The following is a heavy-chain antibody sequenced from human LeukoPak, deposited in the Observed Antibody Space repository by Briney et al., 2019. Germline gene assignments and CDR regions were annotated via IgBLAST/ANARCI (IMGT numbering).Heavy chain of an antibody. Sequence: SETLSLTCTVSGGSITSYYWSWIRQPPGKGLEWIGYIDYSGSTNYNPSLKSRVTISRDTSKNQFSLRLNSVTAADTAFYYCARVRRYCGSDCYNFDYWGQGTLVTVSS. D-gene: IGHD2-21*02. J-gene: IGHJ4*02. CDR1: GGSITSYY. CDR2: IDYSGST. CDR3: ARVRRYCGSDCYNFDY. V-gene: IGHV4-59*01.